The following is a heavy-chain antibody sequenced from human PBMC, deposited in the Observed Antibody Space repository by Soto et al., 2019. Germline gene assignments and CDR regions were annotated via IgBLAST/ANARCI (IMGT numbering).Heavy chain of an antibody. CDR2: FDPEDGET. CDR1: GYTLTELS. CDR3: ATGTLDDYDFWSKFFDY. J-gene: IGHJ4*02. V-gene: IGHV1-24*01. D-gene: IGHD3-3*01. Sequence: ASVKVSCKVSGYTLTELSMHLVRQAPGRGLEWMGGFDPEDGETIYAQKFQGRVTMTEDTSTDTAYMELSSLRSEDTAVYYCATGTLDDYDFWSKFFDYWGQGTLVTVSS.